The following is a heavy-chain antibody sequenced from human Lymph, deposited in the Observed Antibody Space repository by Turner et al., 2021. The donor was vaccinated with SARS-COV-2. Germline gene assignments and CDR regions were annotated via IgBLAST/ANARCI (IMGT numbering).Heavy chain of an antibody. V-gene: IGHV1-69*01. CDR1: GVTFSSYA. J-gene: IGHJ3*02. CDR2: IIPIGGTA. CDR3: ARDTAVAGTLGAFDI. Sequence: QVQLVQSGAEVKKPGSSVKFSCTASGVTFSSYAISWVRQAPGQGLEWMGGIIPIGGTANYAQKFQDGVTITADESTSTAYMEMSSLRDEDTAVYYCARDTAVAGTLGAFDIWGQGTMVTVSS. D-gene: IGHD6-19*01.